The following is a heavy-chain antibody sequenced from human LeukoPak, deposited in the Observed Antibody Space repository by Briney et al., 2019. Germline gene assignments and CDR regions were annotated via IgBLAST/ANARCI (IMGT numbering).Heavy chain of an antibody. CDR1: DGSINSGGYY. J-gene: IGHJ4*02. D-gene: IGHD5-24*01. CDR2: ISHSGST. V-gene: IGHV4-30-2*01. Sequence: SETLSLTCTVSDGSINSGGYYWSWVRQPPGEGLEWIGYISHSGSTYYNPSLKSRVTMSIDRSKNQFSLKLSSVTAADTAVYYCARGRDGPDYWGQGTLVTVSS. CDR3: ARGRDGPDY.